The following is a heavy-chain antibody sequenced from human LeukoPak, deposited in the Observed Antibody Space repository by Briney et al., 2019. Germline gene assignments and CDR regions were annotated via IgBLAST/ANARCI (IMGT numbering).Heavy chain of an antibody. J-gene: IGHJ4*02. D-gene: IGHD5-18*01. CDR3: AKDDEGYDTAMEYYFDY. CDR2: IHSGGSK. V-gene: IGHV3-53*05. CDR1: GFTVSDNY. Sequence: PGGSLRLSCAVSGFTVSDNYMSWVRQAPGKGLEWVSVIHSGGSKYYADSVKGRFTISRDNSKNTLYLQMNSLRAEDTAVYYCAKDDEGYDTAMEYYFDYWGQGTLVTVSS.